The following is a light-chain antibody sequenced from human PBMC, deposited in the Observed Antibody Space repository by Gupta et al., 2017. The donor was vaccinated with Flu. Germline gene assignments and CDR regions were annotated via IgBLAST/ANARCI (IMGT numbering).Light chain of an antibody. CDR2: DAS. CDR1: QSVSSY. CDR3: QQRSNWPPGNT. V-gene: IGKV3-11*01. Sequence: EIVLTQSPATLSLSPGERATLSCRASQSVSSYLAWYQQKPGQAPRLLIYDASNRATGIPARFSGSGSGTDCTLTISSLEPEDFAVYYCQQRSNWPPGNTFGRGTRLEIK. J-gene: IGKJ5*01.